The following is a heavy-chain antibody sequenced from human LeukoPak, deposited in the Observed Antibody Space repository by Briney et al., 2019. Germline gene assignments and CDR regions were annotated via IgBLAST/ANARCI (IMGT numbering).Heavy chain of an antibody. CDR2: ISGSGGRT. Sequence: GGSLRLSCAASGFTFSSYAMSWVRQAPGKGREWVSAISGSGGRTYYADSVKGPFTISRHNSKNTLYLQMNSLRAEDTAVYYCARRSPYYDSSGYSDYWGQGTLVTVSS. V-gene: IGHV3-23*01. J-gene: IGHJ4*02. D-gene: IGHD3-22*01. CDR1: GFTFSSYA. CDR3: ARRSPYYDSSGYSDY.